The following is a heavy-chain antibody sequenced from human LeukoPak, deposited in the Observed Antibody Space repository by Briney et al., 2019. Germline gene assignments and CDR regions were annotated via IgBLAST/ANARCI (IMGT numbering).Heavy chain of an antibody. D-gene: IGHD3-10*01. CDR2: IYHSGST. CDR1: GGSISSGGYY. Sequence: SETLSLTCTVSGGSISSGGYYWSWIRQPPGKGLEWIGYIYHSGSTYYNPSLKSRVTISVDTSKNQFSLKLSSVTAADTAVYYCARDVSGGSGSYQWAHFDYWGQGTLVTVSS. V-gene: IGHV4-30-2*01. CDR3: ARDVSGGSGSYQWAHFDY. J-gene: IGHJ4*02.